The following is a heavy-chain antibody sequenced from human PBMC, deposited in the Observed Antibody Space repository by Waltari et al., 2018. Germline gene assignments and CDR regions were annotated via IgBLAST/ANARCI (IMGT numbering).Heavy chain of an antibody. V-gene: IGHV4-39*07. CDR3: ARVPLPIVYPAYYMDV. D-gene: IGHD1-26*01. J-gene: IGHJ6*03. Sequence: QLQLQESGPGLVKPSETLSLTCTVSGGSISSSSYYWGWIRQPPGKGLEWIGSIYYSGSTYYNPSLKIRVTISVDTSKNQFSLKLSSVTAADTAVYYCARVPLPIVYPAYYMDVWGKGTTVTISS. CDR1: GGSISSSSYY. CDR2: IYYSGST.